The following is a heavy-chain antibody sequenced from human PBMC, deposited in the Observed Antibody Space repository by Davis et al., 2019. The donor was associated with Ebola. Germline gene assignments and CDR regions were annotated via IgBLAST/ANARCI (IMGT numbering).Heavy chain of an antibody. J-gene: IGHJ4*02. CDR1: GGSISSYY. D-gene: IGHD6-13*01. Sequence: PSETLSLTCTVSGGSISSYYWSWIRQPPGKGLEWIGYIYYSGSTNYNPSLKSRVTISVDTSKNQFSLKLSSVTAADTAVYYCARDRSAAGGYYFDYRGQGTLVTVSS. CDR2: IYYSGST. CDR3: ARDRSAAGGYYFDY. V-gene: IGHV4-59*01.